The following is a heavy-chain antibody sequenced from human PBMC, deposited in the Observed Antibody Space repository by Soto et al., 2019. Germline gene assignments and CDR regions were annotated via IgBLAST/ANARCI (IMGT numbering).Heavy chain of an antibody. J-gene: IGHJ6*02. CDR2: ISAYNGNT. Sequence: ASVKVSCKASGYTFTSYGISWVRQAPGQGLEWMGWISAYNGNTNYAQKLQGRVTMTTDTSTSTAYMELRSLRSDDTAVYYCARDRGNNWNDAFSYGMHVWGQGTTVTVSS. CDR1: GYTFTSYG. V-gene: IGHV1-18*01. CDR3: ARDRGNNWNDAFSYGMHV. D-gene: IGHD1-20*01.